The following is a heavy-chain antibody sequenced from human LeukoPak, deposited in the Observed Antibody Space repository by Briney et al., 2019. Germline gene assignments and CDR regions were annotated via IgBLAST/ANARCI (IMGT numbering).Heavy chain of an antibody. CDR1: GYTFTGFY. CDR3: ARPTHRLTVTTPIDY. CDR2: NNHKNGAT. V-gene: IGHV1-2*02. J-gene: IGHJ4*02. Sequence: ASVQVSCKPFGYTFTGFYIHWLRPAPGQGLQWMGCNNHKNGATKYSQNFRGRVTMTRDTSIDTAYMELSSLTSDDTAIYYCARPTHRLTVTTPIDYWGQGTLVTVSS. D-gene: IGHD4-17*01.